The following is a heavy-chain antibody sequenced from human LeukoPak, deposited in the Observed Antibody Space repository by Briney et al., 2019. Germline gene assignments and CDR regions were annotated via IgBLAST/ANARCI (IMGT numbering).Heavy chain of an antibody. CDR2: IYYSGST. Sequence: PSETLSLTCTVSGGSIFSSSYYWGWIRQPPGKGLEWIGNIYYSGSTYYNPSLKSRVTISVDTSKNQFSLKLSSVTAADTAVYYCAREEFSQIGVRLGTYYYGMDVWGQGTTVTVSS. J-gene: IGHJ6*02. V-gene: IGHV4-39*07. CDR1: GGSIFSSSYY. CDR3: AREEFSQIGVRLGTYYYGMDV. D-gene: IGHD3-10*01.